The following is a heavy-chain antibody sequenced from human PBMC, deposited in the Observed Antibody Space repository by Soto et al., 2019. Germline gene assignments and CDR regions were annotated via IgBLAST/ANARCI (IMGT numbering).Heavy chain of an antibody. J-gene: IGHJ5*02. V-gene: IGHV1-3*01. D-gene: IGHD2-15*01. CDR3: ARGIATGQIEP. Sequence: ASVKVSCKASGYTFTRYTMNWVSQAPGQRLEWMGWINPDNGNTKSSQKFQDRVITTRDTSASTAYMDLSSLRSEDTAVYYCARGIATGQIEPWGQGTMLTVSS. CDR2: INPDNGNT. CDR1: GYTFTRYT.